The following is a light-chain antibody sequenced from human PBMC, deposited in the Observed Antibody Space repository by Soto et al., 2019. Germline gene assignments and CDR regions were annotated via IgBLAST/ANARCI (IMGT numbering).Light chain of an antibody. CDR2: AAS. CDR1: QSIVSY. V-gene: IGKV1-39*01. CDR3: QQTYSTPYT. Sequence: DIPMTQSPSSLSASVGDRVTLTCRASQSIVSYLNWYQQKPGKAPKLLIYAASSLQSGLPSRFSGSGSGTDFTLTISTLQPEDFATYYCQQTYSTPYTFGQGTKLEIK. J-gene: IGKJ2*01.